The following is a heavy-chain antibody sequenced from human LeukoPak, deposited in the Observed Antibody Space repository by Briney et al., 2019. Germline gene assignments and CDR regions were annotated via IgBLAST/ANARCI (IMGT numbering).Heavy chain of an antibody. Sequence: GGSLRLSCAASGFTFSSYWMSWVRQAPGKGLEWVANIKQDGSEKYYVDSVKGRFTISRDNAKNSLYLQMNSLRAEDTAVYYCARKLAAAGWRRGIDYWGQGPLVTVSS. V-gene: IGHV3-7*01. CDR2: IKQDGSEK. D-gene: IGHD6-13*01. J-gene: IGHJ4*02. CDR3: ARKLAAAGWRRGIDY. CDR1: GFTFSSYW.